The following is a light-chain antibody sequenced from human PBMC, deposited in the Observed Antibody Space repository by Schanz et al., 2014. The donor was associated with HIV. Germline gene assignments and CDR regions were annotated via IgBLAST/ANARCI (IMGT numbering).Light chain of an antibody. J-gene: IGKJ2*01. CDR3: QQYGSTPYT. CDR2: DVS. CDR1: QSIGSSY. Sequence: EDVLTQSPGTVSLSPGERATLSCRASQSIGSSYLAWYQQKPGQAPRLLMYDVSTRASGTPDRFSGSESGTDFTLTINRLEPEDFAVYYCQQYGSTPYTFGQGTKVEI. V-gene: IGKV3-20*01.